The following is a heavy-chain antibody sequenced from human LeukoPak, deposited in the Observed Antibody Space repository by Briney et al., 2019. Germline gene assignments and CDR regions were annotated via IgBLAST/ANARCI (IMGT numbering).Heavy chain of an antibody. Sequence: GGSLRLSCAASGFTFSSYAMHWVRQAPGKGLEWVALISYDGSNKYHADSVKGRFTISRDNSKNTLYLQMNSLRAEDTAVYYCARGITYYYDSSGYYEDYWGQGTLVTVSS. CDR3: ARGITYYYDSSGYYEDY. D-gene: IGHD3-22*01. V-gene: IGHV3-30*04. CDR2: ISYDGSNK. J-gene: IGHJ4*02. CDR1: GFTFSSYA.